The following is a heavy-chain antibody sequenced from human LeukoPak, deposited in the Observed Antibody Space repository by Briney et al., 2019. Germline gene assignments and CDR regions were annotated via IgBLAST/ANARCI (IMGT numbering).Heavy chain of an antibody. CDR2: IGSSGSPI. CDR3: VRDRARRVIIDL. Sequence: PGGSLRLSCAASGFTFSDYYMNWIRQAPGKGLEWISYIGSSGSPIHYSDSVKGRFTISRDNTKNSLFLQMTNLRVEDTAVYYCVRDRARRVIIDLWGQGSLVTVSS. J-gene: IGHJ5*02. CDR1: GFTFSDYY. V-gene: IGHV3-11*04. D-gene: IGHD2-21*01.